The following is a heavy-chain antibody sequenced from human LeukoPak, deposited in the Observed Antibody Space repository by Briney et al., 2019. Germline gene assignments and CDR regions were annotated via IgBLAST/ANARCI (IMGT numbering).Heavy chain of an antibody. CDR2: IHPNSGGT. V-gene: IGHV1-2*02. Sequence: ASVKVSCKASGYTFTGYYMHWVRQAAGQGLEWMGWIHPNSGGTNYAQKFQGRVTMTRDTSISTAYMELSRLRSDDTAVYYCARELKGSSSNPPGDDAFDIWGQGTMVTVSS. J-gene: IGHJ3*02. CDR1: GYTFTGYY. D-gene: IGHD6-6*01. CDR3: ARELKGSSSNPPGDDAFDI.